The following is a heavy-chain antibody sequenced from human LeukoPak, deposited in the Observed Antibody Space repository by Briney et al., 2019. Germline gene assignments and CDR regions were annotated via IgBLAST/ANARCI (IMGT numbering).Heavy chain of an antibody. D-gene: IGHD2-15*01. Sequence: GGSLRLSCAASGFTFSSYSMNWVRQAPGKGLEWVSYISSSGSTIYYADSVRGRFTISRDNAKNSLYLQMNSLRAEDTAVYYCARDSGGSCYSCYYYYYMDVWGKGTTVTVSS. CDR1: GFTFSSYS. J-gene: IGHJ6*03. CDR2: ISSSGSTI. V-gene: IGHV3-48*01. CDR3: ARDSGGSCYSCYYYYYMDV.